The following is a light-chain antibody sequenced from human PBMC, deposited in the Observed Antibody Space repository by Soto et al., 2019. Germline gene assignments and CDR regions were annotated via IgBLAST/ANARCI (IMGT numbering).Light chain of an antibody. Sequence: QSVLTQLPSVSGAPGQGVTISCSGSNSNIGAGYDVHWYQQLPGTVPKLLMYGFSNRPSGVPDRFSGSTSATSGSLAITGLQAEDEGDYYCQSYDISLRAWVFGGGTQLTVL. J-gene: IGLJ7*01. CDR2: GFS. CDR3: QSYDISLRAWV. CDR1: NSNIGAGYD. V-gene: IGLV1-40*01.